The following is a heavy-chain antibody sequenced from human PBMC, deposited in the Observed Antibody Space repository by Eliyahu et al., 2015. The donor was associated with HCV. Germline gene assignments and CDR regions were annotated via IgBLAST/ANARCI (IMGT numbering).Heavy chain of an antibody. CDR3: TRVQCSHCSGGNLYGGYFDS. Sequence: QVQLVESGGGVVLPGRSLRLXCAASGFMLGSYGXXXVRQAPGKGLEWVAVIWYDGSNRYYADSVKGRFTISRDNSKNTLYLQMNSLRAEDTAVYSCTRVQCSHCSGGNLYGGYFDSWGQGTLVTVSS. D-gene: IGHD2-15*01. CDR2: IWYDGSNR. CDR1: GFMLGSYG. V-gene: IGHV3-33*01. J-gene: IGHJ4*02.